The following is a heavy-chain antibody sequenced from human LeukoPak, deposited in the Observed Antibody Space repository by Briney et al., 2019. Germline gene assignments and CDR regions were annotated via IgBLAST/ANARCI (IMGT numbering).Heavy chain of an antibody. CDR2: IYYSGST. D-gene: IGHD2-21*02. CDR3: ARLKRVLAYCGGDCYGWYFDL. CDR1: GGSISSYY. J-gene: IGHJ2*01. V-gene: IGHV4-59*08. Sequence: SETLSLTCTVSGGSISSYYWSWIRQPPGKGLEWIGYIYYSGSTNYNPSLKSRVTISVDTSKNQFSLKLSSVTAADTAVYYCARLKRVLAYCGGDCYGWYFDLWGRGTLVTVSS.